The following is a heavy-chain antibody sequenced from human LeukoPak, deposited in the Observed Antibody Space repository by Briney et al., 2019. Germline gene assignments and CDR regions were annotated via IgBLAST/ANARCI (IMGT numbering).Heavy chain of an antibody. J-gene: IGHJ3*02. Sequence: GGYLSCYCAASGLTCRCYERSWVRRAPGKGMEWVSYIGSSGGSRYYADSVKGRFISSRDNAKNSFYLQMNSLRVEDTAIYYCAREDGDAFDIWGQGTMVSVSS. CDR1: GLTCRCYE. V-gene: IGHV3-48*03. D-gene: IGHD5-24*01. CDR2: IGSSGGSR. CDR3: AREDGDAFDI.